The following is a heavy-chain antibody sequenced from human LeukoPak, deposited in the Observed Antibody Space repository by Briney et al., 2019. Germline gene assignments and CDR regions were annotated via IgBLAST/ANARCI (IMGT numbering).Heavy chain of an antibody. Sequence: GGSLRLSCVASGFPFSSYAMHWVRQAPGKGLEYVSAISDSGGSTYYADSVKGRFTISRDNSKNTLYLQMSSLRAEDTAVYFCVRGYSFGPYGMDVWGQGTTVTVSS. CDR3: VRGYSFGPYGMDV. D-gene: IGHD2-15*01. CDR1: GFPFSSYA. V-gene: IGHV3-64D*09. CDR2: ISDSGGST. J-gene: IGHJ6*02.